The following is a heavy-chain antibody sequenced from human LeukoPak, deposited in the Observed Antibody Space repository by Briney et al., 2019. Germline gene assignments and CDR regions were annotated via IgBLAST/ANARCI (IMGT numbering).Heavy chain of an antibody. Sequence: ASVKVSCKDSGYTFTSYDINWVRQATGQGLEWMGWMNPNSGNTGYAQKFQGRVTMTRNTSISTAYMELSSLRSEDTAVYYCARGTGGIVVVTDAFDIWGQGTMVTVSS. CDR3: ARGTGGIVVVTDAFDI. D-gene: IGHD3-22*01. CDR1: GYTFTSYD. V-gene: IGHV1-8*01. CDR2: MNPNSGNT. J-gene: IGHJ3*02.